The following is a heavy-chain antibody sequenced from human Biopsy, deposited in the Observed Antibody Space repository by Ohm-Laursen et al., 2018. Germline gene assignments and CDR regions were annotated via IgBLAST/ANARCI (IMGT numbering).Heavy chain of an antibody. D-gene: IGHD1-14*01. CDR1: GGSLSSYS. J-gene: IGHJ5*02. Sequence: GTLSLTCTVSGGSLSSYSWSWLRQPAGQGLEWIGQIYTSGITNYNPSLKSRVTMSVDTPKNKFSLRVGSVTAADTAVYYSARDRDRRGWFDPWGQGTLVTVSS. V-gene: IGHV4-4*07. CDR3: ARDRDRRGWFDP. CDR2: IYTSGIT.